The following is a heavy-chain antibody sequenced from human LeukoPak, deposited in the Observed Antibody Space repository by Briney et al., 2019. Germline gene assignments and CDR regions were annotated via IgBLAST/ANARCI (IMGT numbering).Heavy chain of an antibody. Sequence: PSETLSLTCSVSGGSISRPDHYWSWIRQPPGKGLEWIGFIYDNEKTHYSPSFESRVTISGDTSNNHFSLRLNFVTAADTAIYYCAASQSDYYNSGTYYNIHYWGQGALVTVSS. V-gene: IGHV4-30-4*01. CDR1: GGSISRPDHY. CDR2: IYDNEKT. D-gene: IGHD3-10*01. J-gene: IGHJ4*02. CDR3: AASQSDYYNSGTYYNIHY.